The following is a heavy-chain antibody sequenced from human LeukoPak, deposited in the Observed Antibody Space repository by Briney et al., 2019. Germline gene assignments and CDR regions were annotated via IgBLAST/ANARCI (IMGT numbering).Heavy chain of an antibody. J-gene: IGHJ5*02. CDR3: ARDPCSSTSCRGPPWFDP. D-gene: IGHD2-2*01. V-gene: IGHV1-46*01. Sequence: GASVKVSCKASGYTFTSYYMHWVRQAPGQGLEWMGIINPSGGSTSYAQKFQGRVTMTRDTSTSTVYMELSSLRSEDTAVYYCARDPCSSTSCRGPPWFDPWGQETLVTVSS. CDR2: INPSGGST. CDR1: GYTFTSYY.